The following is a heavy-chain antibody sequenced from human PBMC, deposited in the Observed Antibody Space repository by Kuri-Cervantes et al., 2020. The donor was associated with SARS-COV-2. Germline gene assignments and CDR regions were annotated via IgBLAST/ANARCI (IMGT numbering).Heavy chain of an antibody. Sequence: GSLRLSCTVSGGSISSYYWSWIRQPPGKGLEWIGYIYHSGTTYYNPSLNSRVTISIDRSKNQFSLRLRSVTAADTAVYYCARANSDARLDYWGQGTLVTVSS. J-gene: IGHJ4*02. V-gene: IGHV4-59*12. D-gene: IGHD3-16*01. CDR2: IYHSGTT. CDR3: ARANSDARLDY. CDR1: GGSISSYY.